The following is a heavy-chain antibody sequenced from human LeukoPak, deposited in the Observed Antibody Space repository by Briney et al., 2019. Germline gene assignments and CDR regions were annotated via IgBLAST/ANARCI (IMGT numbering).Heavy chain of an antibody. J-gene: IGHJ4*02. CDR2: IGRSSSAI. V-gene: IGHV3-48*01. CDR1: GFTFNTYT. D-gene: IGHD3-10*01. CDR3: VKKGYAGSGTYSYYFDY. Sequence: PGGSLRLSCAASGFTFNTYTMNWVRQAPGKGLEWISYIGRSSSAIYYADSVKGRFTISRDNSKNTLYLQMNSLRAEDTAVYYCVKKGYAGSGTYSYYFDYWGQGTLVTVSS.